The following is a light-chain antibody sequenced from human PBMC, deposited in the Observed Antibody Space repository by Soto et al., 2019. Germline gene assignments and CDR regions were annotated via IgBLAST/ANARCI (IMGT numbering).Light chain of an antibody. Sequence: QSVLTQPASVSGSPGQSITISCTGGSSDIGGYNYVSWFQQHPGKVPKLMIYAVTNRPSGVSNRFSGSKSGSTASLTISGLQAEDEADYYCSSYTSSNTLVLGTGTKVTVL. CDR1: SSDIGGYNY. J-gene: IGLJ1*01. CDR2: AVT. V-gene: IGLV2-14*01. CDR3: SSYTSSNTLV.